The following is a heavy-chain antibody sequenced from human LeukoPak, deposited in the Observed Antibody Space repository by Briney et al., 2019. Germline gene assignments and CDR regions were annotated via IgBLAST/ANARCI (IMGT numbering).Heavy chain of an antibody. D-gene: IGHD1-26*01. Sequence: GSLRLSCAASGFSFSNYGMHWVRQAPGKGLEWVAVIWYDGTNKYYADSVRGRFTISRDNSKNTLYLQMNSLRAEDTAVYYCAKSIVGATGDAFDIWGQGTMVTVSS. CDR1: GFSFSNYG. V-gene: IGHV3-30*02. CDR3: AKSIVGATGDAFDI. CDR2: IWYDGTNK. J-gene: IGHJ3*02.